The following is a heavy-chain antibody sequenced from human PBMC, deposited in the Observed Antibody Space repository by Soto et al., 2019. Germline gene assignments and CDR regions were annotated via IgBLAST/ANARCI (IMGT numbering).Heavy chain of an antibody. Sequence: ASVKVSCKASGYTFISYGLTWVRQAPGQGLEWMGWISGYNRDTNHAQKFQGRVTMTRDTSTSTAHMELRSLTPDDTAVYYCARAARAQGDCDYWGQGTLVTVSS. V-gene: IGHV1-18*01. CDR1: GYTFISYG. J-gene: IGHJ4*02. CDR3: ARAARAQGDCDY. CDR2: ISGYNRDT. D-gene: IGHD3-10*01.